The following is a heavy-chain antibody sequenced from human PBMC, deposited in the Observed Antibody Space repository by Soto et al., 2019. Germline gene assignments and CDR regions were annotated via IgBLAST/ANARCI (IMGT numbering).Heavy chain of an antibody. CDR2: FYYSGIT. J-gene: IGHJ5*02. D-gene: IGHD2-15*01. Sequence: QVQLQESGPGLVKPSQTLSLTCTVSGGPIRRRGYYWSWIRHRPGGGLEWIGFFYYSGITDYNPSLMIRVTISADTSRNQVFLNMYSVTAADTAVYYCASSGGPEGDWFDPWGQGTLVTVSS. CDR3: ASSGGPEGDWFDP. CDR1: GGPIRRRGYY. V-gene: IGHV4-31*03.